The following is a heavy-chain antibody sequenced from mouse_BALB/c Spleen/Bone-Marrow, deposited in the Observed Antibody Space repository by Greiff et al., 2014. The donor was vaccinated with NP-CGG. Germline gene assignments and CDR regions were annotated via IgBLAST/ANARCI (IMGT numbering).Heavy chain of an antibody. J-gene: IGHJ3*01. CDR2: IYPGSGST. CDR3: TSYGAWFAY. V-gene: IGHV1S22*01. Sequence: LQQSGSELVRPGASVKLSCKASGYTLTSYWMHWVKQRPGQGLEWIGNIYPGSGSTNYDEKFKSKATLTVDTSSSTAYMQLSSLTSEDSAVYYCTSYGAWFAYWGQGTLVTVSA. CDR1: GYTLTSYW. D-gene: IGHD1-1*01.